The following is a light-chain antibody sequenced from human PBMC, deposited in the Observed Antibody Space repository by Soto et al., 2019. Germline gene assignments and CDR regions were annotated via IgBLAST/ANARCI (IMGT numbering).Light chain of an antibody. V-gene: IGKV2-28*01. Sequence: EIVMTQSPVSLPVTPGEPASISCRSSQSLLHSNGYNYLDWYLQKPGQSPQLLIYLGSNRASGVPDRFSGSASGTDFTLTISGVEAEDVGVYYCMQALQTPLTFGGGTKVEIK. CDR1: QSLLHSNGYNY. CDR3: MQALQTPLT. J-gene: IGKJ4*01. CDR2: LGS.